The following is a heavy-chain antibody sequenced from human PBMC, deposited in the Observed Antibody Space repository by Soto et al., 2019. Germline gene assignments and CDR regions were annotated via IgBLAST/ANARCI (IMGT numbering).Heavy chain of an antibody. D-gene: IGHD5-12*01. V-gene: IGHV1-69*01. Sequence: QVQLVQSGAEVKKPGSSVKVSCKASGGTFSSYAISWVRQAPGQGLEWMGGIIPIFGTANYAQKFQGRVTITADESTSTAYMELSSLRSEDTAVYYCARHTHGYSGYDFEDIRYYYDGMDVWGQGTTVTVSS. CDR3: ARHTHGYSGYDFEDIRYYYDGMDV. CDR2: IIPIFGTA. CDR1: GGTFSSYA. J-gene: IGHJ6*02.